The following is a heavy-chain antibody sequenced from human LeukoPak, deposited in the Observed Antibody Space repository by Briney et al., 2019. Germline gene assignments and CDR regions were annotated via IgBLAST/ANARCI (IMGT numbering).Heavy chain of an antibody. V-gene: IGHV3-23*01. CDR3: AKDRDRAYYDFWSGSDAFDI. CDR2: ISGSGGST. CDR1: GFTFSSYA. Sequence: GGSLRLSCAASGFTFSSYAMSWVRQAPGKGLEWVSAISGSGGSTYYADSVKGRLTISRDNSKNTLYLQMNSLRAEDTAVYYCAKDRDRAYYDFWSGSDAFDIWGQGTMVTVS. J-gene: IGHJ3*02. D-gene: IGHD3-3*01.